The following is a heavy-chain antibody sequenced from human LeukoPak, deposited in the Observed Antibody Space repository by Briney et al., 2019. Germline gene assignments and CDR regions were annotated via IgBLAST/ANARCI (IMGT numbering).Heavy chain of an antibody. V-gene: IGHV3-7*01. Sequence: GGSLRLSCAASGFTLSNYWMSWVRRAPGKGLEWVANINQDGSEKYYVDSVKGRFTISRDNSKNSLYLQMNSLRPEDTAKYYCARDFGYYDSSVNNWLDSWGQGTLVTVSS. CDR3: ARDFGYYDSSVNNWLDS. D-gene: IGHD3-22*01. J-gene: IGHJ5*01. CDR1: GFTLSNYW. CDR2: INQDGSEK.